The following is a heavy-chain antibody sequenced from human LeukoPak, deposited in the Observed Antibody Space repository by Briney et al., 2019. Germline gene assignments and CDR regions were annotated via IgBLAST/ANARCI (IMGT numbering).Heavy chain of an antibody. Sequence: GGSLRLSCAASGFTFSSYSMNWVRQAPGKGLEWVSYISSSSTIYYADSVKGRFTISRDNAKNSLYLQMNSLRAEDTAVYYCAALGGSIYWGQGTMVTVSS. D-gene: IGHD1-26*01. CDR2: ISSSSTI. J-gene: IGHJ4*02. V-gene: IGHV3-48*01. CDR3: AALGGSIY. CDR1: GFTFSSYS.